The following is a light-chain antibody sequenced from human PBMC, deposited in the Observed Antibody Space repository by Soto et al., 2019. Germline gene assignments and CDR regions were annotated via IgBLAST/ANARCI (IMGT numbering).Light chain of an antibody. Sequence: DIQMTQSPSSLSASVGDRVTITCRASQSISSYLNWYQQKPGKAPKLLIYAASSLQSGVPSRFSGSGSGTDFTLTISSLQPEDFATYYCQQYNNWPRTFGLGTRLEIK. V-gene: IGKV1-39*01. J-gene: IGKJ5*01. CDR1: QSISSY. CDR2: AAS. CDR3: QQYNNWPRT.